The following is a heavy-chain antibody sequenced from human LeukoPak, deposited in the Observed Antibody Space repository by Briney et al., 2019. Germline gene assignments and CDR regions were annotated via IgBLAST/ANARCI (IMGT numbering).Heavy chain of an antibody. J-gene: IGHJ6*03. CDR3: ARNRGIAAAGYYYYYMDV. V-gene: IGHV4-28*06. Sequence: PSETLSLTCAVSDYSISSSNWWGWIRRPPGKGLEWIGYIYYSGSTNYNPSLRSRVTMSVDTSKNQFSLKLSSVTALDTAVYYCARNRGIAAAGYYYYYMDVWGKGTTVTVSS. CDR2: IYYSGST. D-gene: IGHD6-13*01. CDR1: DYSISSSNW.